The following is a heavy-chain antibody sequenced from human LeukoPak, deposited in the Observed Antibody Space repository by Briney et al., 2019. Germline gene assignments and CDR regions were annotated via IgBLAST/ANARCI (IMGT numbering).Heavy chain of an antibody. Sequence: SVKVSCKASGGTFSSYAISWVRQAPGQGLEWMGGIIPIFGTANYAQKFQGRVTITADESTSTAYMELSSLRSEDTAVYYCVHIAARPGRGGSFDYWGQGTLVTVSS. D-gene: IGHD6-6*01. V-gene: IGHV1-69*13. CDR2: IIPIFGTA. J-gene: IGHJ4*02. CDR1: GGTFSSYA. CDR3: VHIAARPGRGGSFDY.